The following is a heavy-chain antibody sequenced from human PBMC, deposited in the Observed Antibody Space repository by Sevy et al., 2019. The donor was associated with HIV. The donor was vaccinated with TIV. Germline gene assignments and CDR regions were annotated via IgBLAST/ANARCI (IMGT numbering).Heavy chain of an antibody. D-gene: IGHD3-22*01. CDR2: ISAHNGNT. CDR1: GYTFTSYG. Sequence: ASVKVSCKASGYTFTSYGISWVRQAPGQGLEWVGWISAHNGNTNYAQNLQSRVTMTTDTSTNTAYMELRSLRSDDTAIYYCARDYNYDVDYWGHGTVVTVSS. V-gene: IGHV1-18*01. CDR3: ARDYNYDVDY. J-gene: IGHJ4*01.